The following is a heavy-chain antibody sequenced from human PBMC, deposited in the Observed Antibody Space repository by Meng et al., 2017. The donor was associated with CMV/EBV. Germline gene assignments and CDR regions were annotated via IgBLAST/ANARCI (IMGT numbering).Heavy chain of an antibody. V-gene: IGHV3-15*01. D-gene: IGHD3-3*01. J-gene: IGHJ6*02. CDR2: IKSKTDGGTT. CDR3: TRRVVTDHYYYGMDV. CDR1: GFTFSNAW. Sequence: GESLKISCAASGFTFSNAWMSWVRQAPGKGLEWVGRIKSKTDGGTTDYAAPVKGRFTISRDDSKSTLYLQMNSLKTEDTAVYYCTRRVVTDHYYYGMDVWGQGTTVTVSS.